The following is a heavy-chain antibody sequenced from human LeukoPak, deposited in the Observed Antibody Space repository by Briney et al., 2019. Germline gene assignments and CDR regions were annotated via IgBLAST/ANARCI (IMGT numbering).Heavy chain of an antibody. Sequence: PSETLSLTCTVSGGSISSYYWSWIWQPPGKGLEWIGYIYATGSTNYNPSLKSRVTISVDTSENQFSLNLRSVTAADTAVYYCARHGSVRSPLGPWGQGTLVTVSS. V-gene: IGHV4-4*09. D-gene: IGHD3-10*01. CDR3: ARHGSVRSPLGP. CDR1: GGSISSYY. J-gene: IGHJ5*02. CDR2: IYATGST.